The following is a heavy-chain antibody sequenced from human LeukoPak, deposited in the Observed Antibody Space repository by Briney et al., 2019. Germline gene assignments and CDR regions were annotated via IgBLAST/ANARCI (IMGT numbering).Heavy chain of an antibody. D-gene: IGHD4-11*01. V-gene: IGHV1-69*01. CDR3: ARVGNYNGRQTLDY. CDR1: GGTFNNYA. J-gene: IGHJ4*02. Sequence: SVKVSCKASGGTFNNYAINWVRQAPGQGLEWMGGIIPIFGTTNYAQKFQGRVLITADESTSTAYMELSSLRSDDTAVYYCARVGNYNGRQTLDYWGQGTLVTVSP. CDR2: IIPIFGTT.